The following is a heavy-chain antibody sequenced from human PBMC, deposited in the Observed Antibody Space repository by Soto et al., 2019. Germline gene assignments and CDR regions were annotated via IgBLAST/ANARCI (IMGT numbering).Heavy chain of an antibody. CDR2: IIPIFGTA. CDR3: ARDKGIAARGYYSGMDV. Sequence: QVQLVQSGAEVKKPGSSVKVSCKASGGTFSSYAISWVRQAPGQGLEWMGGIIPIFGTANYAQKFQGRVTSTAAESTSTAYMELSSLRSEDTAVYYCARDKGIAARGYYSGMDVWGQGTTVTVSS. D-gene: IGHD6-6*01. V-gene: IGHV1-69*12. J-gene: IGHJ6*02. CDR1: GGTFSSYA.